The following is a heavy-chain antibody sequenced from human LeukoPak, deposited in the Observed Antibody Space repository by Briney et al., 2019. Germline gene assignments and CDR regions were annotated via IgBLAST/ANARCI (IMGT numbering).Heavy chain of an antibody. Sequence: GGSLRLSCAASGFTFSSYAMTWVRQAPGKGLEWVSTISDSGARTNYADSAKGRFTISRDNSKNTLYLQMNSLRAEDTAVYYCANFKMMGSAHWGQGTLVTVSS. J-gene: IGHJ4*02. CDR2: ISDSGART. CDR3: ANFKMMGSAH. V-gene: IGHV3-23*01. D-gene: IGHD3-10*01. CDR1: GFTFSSYA.